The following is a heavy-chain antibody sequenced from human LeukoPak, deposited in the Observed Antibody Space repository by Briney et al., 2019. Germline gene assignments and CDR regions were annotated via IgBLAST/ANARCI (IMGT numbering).Heavy chain of an antibody. V-gene: IGHV4-39*07. CDR3: ARESSCDTTSCLAPTDWFDP. CDR1: GGFISSSNYY. J-gene: IGHJ5*02. D-gene: IGHD2-2*01. Sequence: SETLSLTCTVSGGFISSSNYYWGWIRQPPGKGLEWIGTIYYNGRTHYNPSLKSRVTISVDTSKNQFSLKLSSVTAADTAVYYCARESSCDTTSCLAPTDWFDPWGQGTLVTVSS. CDR2: IYYNGRT.